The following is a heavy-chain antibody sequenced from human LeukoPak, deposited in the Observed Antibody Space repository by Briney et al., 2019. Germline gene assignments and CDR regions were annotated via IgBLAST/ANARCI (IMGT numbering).Heavy chain of an antibody. V-gene: IGHV1-2*02. CDR2: INPNSGGT. CDR1: GYTFTGYY. CDR3: ARDRWQQLVLGWFDP. J-gene: IGHJ5*02. Sequence: ASVKVSCKASGYTFTGYYIHWLRQAPGQGLEWMGWINPNSGGTNSAQKFKGRVTMTRDTSITTVYMELSRLRSDDTAVYYCARDRWQQLVLGWFDPWGQGTLVTVSS. D-gene: IGHD6-13*01.